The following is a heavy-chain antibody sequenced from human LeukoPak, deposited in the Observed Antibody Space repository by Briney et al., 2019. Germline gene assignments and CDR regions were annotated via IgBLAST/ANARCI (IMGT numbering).Heavy chain of an antibody. CDR1: GFTFNTYA. J-gene: IGHJ4*02. D-gene: IGHD3-3*01. CDR3: ARALPRITIFGVVPKRNFDY. CDR2: IWYDGSNK. V-gene: IGHV3-33*01. Sequence: GGSLRLSCAASGFTFNTYAIHWVRQAPGKGLEWVAVIWYDGSNKYYADSVRGRFTISRDNSKNSLYLQMNSLRAEDTAVYYCARALPRITIFGVVPKRNFDYWGQGTLVTVSS.